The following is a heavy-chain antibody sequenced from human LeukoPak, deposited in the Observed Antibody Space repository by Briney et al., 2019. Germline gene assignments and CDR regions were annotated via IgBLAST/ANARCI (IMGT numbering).Heavy chain of an antibody. V-gene: IGHV4-39*07. CDR3: ARGTMVRGVIIPLDY. CDR1: GGSISSSSYY. Sequence: PSETLSLTCTVSGGSISSSSYYWGWIRQPPGKGLEWIGSIYYSGSTYYNPSLKSRVTISVDTSKNQFSLKLSSVTAADTAVYYCARGTMVRGVIIPLDYWGQGTLVTVSS. CDR2: IYYSGST. D-gene: IGHD3-10*01. J-gene: IGHJ4*02.